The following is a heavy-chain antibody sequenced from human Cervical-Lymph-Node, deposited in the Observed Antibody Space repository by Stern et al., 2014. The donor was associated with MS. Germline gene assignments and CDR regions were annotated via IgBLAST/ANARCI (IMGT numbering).Heavy chain of an antibody. CDR3: ARAAAAGMLWYFDL. V-gene: IGHV4-31*03. J-gene: IGHJ2*01. CDR2: IYYSGST. Sequence: VQLVESGPGLVKPSQTLSLTCTVSGGSISSGGYYCSWIRQHPGKGLEWIGYIYYSGSTYYNPSLKSRVTISVDTSKNQFSLKLSSVTAADTAVYYCARAAAAGMLWYFDLWGRGTLVTVSS. CDR1: GGSISSGGYY. D-gene: IGHD6-13*01.